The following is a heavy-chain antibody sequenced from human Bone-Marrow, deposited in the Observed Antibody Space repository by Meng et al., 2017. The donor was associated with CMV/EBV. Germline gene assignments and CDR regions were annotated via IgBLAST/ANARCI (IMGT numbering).Heavy chain of an antibody. CDR2: ISYDGSNK. V-gene: IGHV3-30*04. J-gene: IGHJ4*02. CDR3: ARDPIGSGYAYFDY. CDR1: GFTFSSYA. D-gene: IGHD3-22*01. Sequence: GESLKIPCAASGFTFSSYAMHWVRQAPGKGLEWVAVISYDGSNKYYADSVKGRFTISRDNAKNTLYLQMNSLRAEDTAVYYCARDPIGSGYAYFDYWGQGKLVTVAS.